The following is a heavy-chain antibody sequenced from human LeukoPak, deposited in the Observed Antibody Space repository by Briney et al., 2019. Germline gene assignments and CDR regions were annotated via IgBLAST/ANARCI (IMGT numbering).Heavy chain of an antibody. D-gene: IGHD2-2*01. CDR3: AREIGYCSSTSCLFDY. Sequence: SETLSLTCTVSGGSISSYYWSWIRQPAGKGLEWIGRIYTSGSTNYNPSLKSRVTMSVDTSKNQFSLKLSSVTAADTVVYYCAREIGYCSSTSCLFDYWGQGTLVTVSS. CDR2: IYTSGST. J-gene: IGHJ4*02. V-gene: IGHV4-4*07. CDR1: GGSISSYY.